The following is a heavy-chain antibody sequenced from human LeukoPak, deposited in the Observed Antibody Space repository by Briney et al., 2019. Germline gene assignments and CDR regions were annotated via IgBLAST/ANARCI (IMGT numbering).Heavy chain of an antibody. CDR1: GGSISSYY. Sequence: SETLSLTCTVSGGSISSYYWSWIRQPPGKGLEWIGYIYYSGSTNYNPSLKSRVPISVDTSKNQFSLKLSSVTAADTAVYYCARCGTYRQKLYYYGSGSPRWFDPWGQGTLVTVSS. V-gene: IGHV4-59*01. CDR3: ARCGTYRQKLYYYGSGSPRWFDP. D-gene: IGHD3-10*01. J-gene: IGHJ5*02. CDR2: IYYSGST.